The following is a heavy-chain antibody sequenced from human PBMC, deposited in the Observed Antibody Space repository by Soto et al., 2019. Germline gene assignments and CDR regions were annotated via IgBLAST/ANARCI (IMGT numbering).Heavy chain of an antibody. Sequence: PSETLSLTCAVSSGSIISSNWWSWIRQPPGKGLEWIGEIYHSGSTNYNPSLKSRVTISVDESKDQFSLKLTFVTAADTAVYFCARSCNWNDNHYFFDYWGQGALVTVSS. CDR2: IYHSGST. CDR1: SGSIISSNW. D-gene: IGHD1-1*01. J-gene: IGHJ4*02. V-gene: IGHV4-4*02. CDR3: ARSCNWNDNHYFFDY.